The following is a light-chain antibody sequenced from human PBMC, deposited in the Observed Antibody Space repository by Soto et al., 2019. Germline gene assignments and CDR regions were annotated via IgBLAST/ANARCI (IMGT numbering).Light chain of an antibody. J-gene: IGKJ3*01. CDR3: EQYGTSPLS. CDR1: QSLTSNY. CDR2: GAS. V-gene: IGKV3-20*01. Sequence: EIVLTQSPGTLSLSPGERATVSCRTSQSLTSNYLAWYQQKPGQAPRLLIYGASTRATGIPDRFSGSGSGTDFTLTISRLEPEDFALYYCEQYGTSPLSFGPGTKVYIK.